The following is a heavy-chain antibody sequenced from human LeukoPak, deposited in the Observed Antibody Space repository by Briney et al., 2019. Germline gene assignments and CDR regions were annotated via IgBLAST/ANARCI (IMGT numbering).Heavy chain of an antibody. Sequence: PSETLSLTCTVSGGSISSYYWSWIRQPPGKGLEWIGYIYYSGSTNYKPSLKSRVTISVDTSKNQFSLKLTSVTAADTAVYYCARNVPFNYDFWSGSPAYFDYWGQGTLVTVSS. V-gene: IGHV4-59*12. D-gene: IGHD3-3*01. CDR3: ARNVPFNYDFWSGSPAYFDY. CDR2: IYYSGST. CDR1: GGSISSYY. J-gene: IGHJ4*02.